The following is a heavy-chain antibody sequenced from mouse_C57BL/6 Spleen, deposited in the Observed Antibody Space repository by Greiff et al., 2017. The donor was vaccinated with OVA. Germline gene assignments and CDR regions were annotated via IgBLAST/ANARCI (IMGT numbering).Heavy chain of an antibody. CDR1: GYTFTRYW. CDR3: ARGGYDYDRYFDV. CDR2: IDPSDSYT. D-gene: IGHD2-4*01. Sequence: VQLQQPGAELVMPGASVKLSCKASGYTFTRYWMHWVKQRPGQGLEWIGEIDPSDSYTNYHQKFKGKSTLTVDKSSSTAYMQLSGLTSEDSAVYYCARGGYDYDRYFDVWGTGTTVTVSS. V-gene: IGHV1-69*01. J-gene: IGHJ1*03.